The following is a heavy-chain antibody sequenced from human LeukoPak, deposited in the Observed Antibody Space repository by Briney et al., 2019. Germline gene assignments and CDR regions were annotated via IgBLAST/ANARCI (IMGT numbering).Heavy chain of an antibody. V-gene: IGHV1-3*01. J-gene: IGHJ4*02. CDR2: LNAANGNS. CDR3: ATLKMPSLTSS. D-gene: IGHD2-2*01. Sequence: ASVKVSCKASGYTLTSFAMHWVRQAPGQRLEWMGRLNAANGNSQYSQKFQGRVTMTEDTSTDTAYMELSSLRSEDTAVYYCATLKMPSLTSSWGQGTLVTVSS. CDR1: GYTLTSFA.